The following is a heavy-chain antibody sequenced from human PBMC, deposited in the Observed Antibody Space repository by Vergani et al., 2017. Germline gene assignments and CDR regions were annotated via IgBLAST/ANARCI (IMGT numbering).Heavy chain of an antibody. CDR3: ARGGLILEWLLSASPMGLLFDY. CDR2: INPSGGST. J-gene: IGHJ4*02. Sequence: QVQLVQSGAEVKKPGASVKVSCKASGYTFTSYYMHWVRQAPGQGLEWMGIINPSGGSTSYAQKFQGRVTITRDTSASTAYMELSSLRSEDTSVYYCARGGLILEWLLSASPMGLLFDYWGQGTLVTVSS. CDR1: GYTFTSYY. V-gene: IGHV1-46*01. D-gene: IGHD3-3*01.